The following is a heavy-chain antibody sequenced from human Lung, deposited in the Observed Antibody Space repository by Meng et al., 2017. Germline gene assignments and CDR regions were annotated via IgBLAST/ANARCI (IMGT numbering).Heavy chain of an antibody. CDR1: GFTISNAW. Sequence: VQLVESGAGFVKPGGSLRLSCAASGFTISNAWRTWVRQAPGKGLEWIGRMKSNVDGGTVDYAAAVKGRFFISRDDSENTFYLQMNSLKTEDTAVYYCSGHVDYWGHGTLVTVSS. J-gene: IGHJ4*01. CDR2: MKSNVDGGTV. CDR3: SGHVDY. V-gene: IGHV3-15*01.